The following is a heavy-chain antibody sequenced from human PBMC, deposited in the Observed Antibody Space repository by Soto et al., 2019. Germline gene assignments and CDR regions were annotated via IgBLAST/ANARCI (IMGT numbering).Heavy chain of an antibody. J-gene: IGHJ6*02. Sequence: QVQLVQSGAEVKKPGASVMVSCETSGYTFSSYGISWVRQAPGQGPDWMGWISAYNGYTDYAQKFQGRVTVTTDASTSTAYMELRSLRSDDTAVYYCARGLLRRKGGMDVWGQGTTVTVSS. CDR1: GYTFSSYG. CDR2: ISAYNGYT. V-gene: IGHV1-18*01. CDR3: ARGLLRRKGGMDV. D-gene: IGHD2-15*01.